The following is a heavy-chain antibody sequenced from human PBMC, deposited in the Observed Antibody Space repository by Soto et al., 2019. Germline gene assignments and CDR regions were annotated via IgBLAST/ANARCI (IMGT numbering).Heavy chain of an antibody. Sequence: ASVKVSCKASGYTFTSYGISWVRQAPGQGLEWMGWISAYNGNTNYAQKLQCRVTMTTDTSTSTAYMELRSLRSDDTAVYYCARGPHLYYYGSGSYYVYWGQGTLVTVA. CDR2: ISAYNGNT. CDR1: GYTFTSYG. V-gene: IGHV1-18*01. J-gene: IGHJ4*02. CDR3: ARGPHLYYYGSGSYYVY. D-gene: IGHD3-10*01.